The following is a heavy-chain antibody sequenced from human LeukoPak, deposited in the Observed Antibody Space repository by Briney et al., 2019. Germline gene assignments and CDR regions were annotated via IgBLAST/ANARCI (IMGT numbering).Heavy chain of an antibody. CDR1: GFTFTSYT. V-gene: IGHV3-48*04. CDR2: ISTSSSTI. J-gene: IGHJ6*02. Sequence: GGSLRLSCAGSGFTFTSYTMNWVRQAPGKGLEWVSYISTSSSTIYYADSVKGRFTISRDNAKNSLYLQMNSLRAEDTAVYYCARDRYDGMDVWGQGTSVTVSS. CDR3: ARDRYDGMDV.